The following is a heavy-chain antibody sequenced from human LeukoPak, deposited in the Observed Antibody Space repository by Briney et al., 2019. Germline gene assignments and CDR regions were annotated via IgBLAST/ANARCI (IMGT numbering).Heavy chain of an antibody. CDR2: ISGSGGST. CDR3: AKDQEVSSGWYRGYDY. Sequence: GGSLRLSCAASGFTFSSYAMSWVRQAPGKGLEWVSAISGSGGSTYYADSVKGRFTISRDNSRNTLYLQMNSLRAEDTAVYYCAKDQEVSSGWYRGYDYWGQGTLVTVSS. D-gene: IGHD6-19*01. V-gene: IGHV3-23*01. J-gene: IGHJ4*02. CDR1: GFTFSSYA.